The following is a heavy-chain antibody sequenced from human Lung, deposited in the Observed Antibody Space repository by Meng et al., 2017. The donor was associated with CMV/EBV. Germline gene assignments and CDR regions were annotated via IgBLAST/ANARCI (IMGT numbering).Heavy chain of an antibody. Sequence: GEXXKISCAASGFTLSSYWMHWVHQAPGKGLVWVSRINSDGSSTSYADSVKGRFTISRDNAKNTLYLQTNSLRAEDTAVYYCARDGAVPAAISHFHHWCQGTLVTVSS. V-gene: IGHV3-74*01. CDR1: GFTLSSYW. D-gene: IGHD2-2*01. CDR2: INSDGSST. CDR3: ARDGAVPAAISHFHH. J-gene: IGHJ1*01.